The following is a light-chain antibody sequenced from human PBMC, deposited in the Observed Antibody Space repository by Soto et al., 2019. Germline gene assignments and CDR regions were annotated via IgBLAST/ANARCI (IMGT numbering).Light chain of an antibody. CDR3: AAWDDSLSGRV. Sequence: QAVVTQPPSASGTPEQRVTMSCSGSGSNIGPNYVYWFQQFPGTAPKLLIYNNDQRPSGVPDRFSGSKSGTSASLDISGLRSEDEADYYCAAWDDSLSGRVFGGGTKLTVL. J-gene: IGLJ3*02. V-gene: IGLV1-47*02. CDR2: NND. CDR1: GSNIGPNY.